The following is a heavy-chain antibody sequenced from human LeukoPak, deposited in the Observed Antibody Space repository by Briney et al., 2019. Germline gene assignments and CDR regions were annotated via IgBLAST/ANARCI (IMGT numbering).Heavy chain of an antibody. CDR2: NIPIFGTA. D-gene: IGHD6-19*01. CDR1: GYTFTSYA. V-gene: IGHV1-69*13. CDR3: ARDLGDPVAGTNYYYGMDV. Sequence: GASVKVSCKASGYTFTSYAISWVRQAPGQGLEWMGGNIPIFGTANYAQKFQGRVTITADESTSTAYMELSSLRSEDTAVYYCARDLGDPVAGTNYYYGMDVWGQGTTVTVSS. J-gene: IGHJ6*02.